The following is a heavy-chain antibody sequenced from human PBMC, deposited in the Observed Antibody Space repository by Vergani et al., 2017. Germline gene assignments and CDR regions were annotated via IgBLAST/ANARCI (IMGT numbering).Heavy chain of an antibody. CDR1: GESFSSFY. CDR2: INHSGST. V-gene: IGHV4-34*02. D-gene: IGHD2-2*01. Sequence: QVQLQQWGAGVVKPSGTLSLTCAVFGESFSSFYWSWIRQPPGKGLEWIGEINHSGSTNYNPSLKSRVTISVDTSKNQFSLKLSSVTAADTAVYYCARELGVPAAMFDYWGQGTLVTVSS. CDR3: ARELGVPAAMFDY. J-gene: IGHJ4*02.